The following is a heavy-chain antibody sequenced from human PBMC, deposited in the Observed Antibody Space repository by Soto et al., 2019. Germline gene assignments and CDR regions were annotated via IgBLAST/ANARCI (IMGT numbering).Heavy chain of an antibody. D-gene: IGHD2-2*01. CDR2: INASGDTT. CDR3: AKVRPLRDCTRTSCLGAFDI. CDR1: GFTFSSYA. J-gene: IGHJ3*02. Sequence: EVQLLESGGGLVQPGGSLRLSCAASGFTFSSYAMSWVCHAPGKGLGCDSAINASGDTTYYADSGKGRFTISSYNSKSTMYLQMNSLRAEDTAVYYCAKVRPLRDCTRTSCLGAFDIWGQGTIVTVSS. V-gene: IGHV3-23*01.